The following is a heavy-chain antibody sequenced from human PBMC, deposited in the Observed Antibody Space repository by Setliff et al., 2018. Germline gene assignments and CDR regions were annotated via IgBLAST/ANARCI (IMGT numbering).Heavy chain of an antibody. CDR3: ARGGGGYHAAS. Sequence: PSETLSLTCAVSGVSVNSLTWWSWVRQPPGKGLEWIGHIYHDGNTKSYPSVHFNQSLKSRVTMSVDKSKNHFSLELTSVTAADTAVYCCARGGGGYHAASWGQGILVTVS. V-gene: IGHV4-4*01. D-gene: IGHD2-2*01. CDR2: IYHDGNT. J-gene: IGHJ5*02. CDR1: GVSVNSLTW.